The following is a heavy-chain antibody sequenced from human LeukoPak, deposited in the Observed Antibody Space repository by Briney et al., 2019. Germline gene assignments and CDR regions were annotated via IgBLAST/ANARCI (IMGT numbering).Heavy chain of an antibody. CDR2: INQDGSET. V-gene: IGHV3-7*03. D-gene: IGHD4-17*01. J-gene: IGHJ4*02. CDR3: AREGPYGDYLNY. Sequence: PGGSLRLSCEASGFTFSNYWMSWVRQAPGKGLEWVANINQDGSETYYVDSVKGQFTISRDNAKNSLYLQMSGLRAEDTAVYFCAREGPYGDYLNYWGQGTLVTVSS. CDR1: GFTFSNYW.